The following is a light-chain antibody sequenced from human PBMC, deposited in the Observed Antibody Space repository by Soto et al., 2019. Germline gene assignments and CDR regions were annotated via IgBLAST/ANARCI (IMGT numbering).Light chain of an antibody. CDR2: GAS. V-gene: IGKV1-6*01. J-gene: IGKJ1*01. CDR3: LQDFSYPRT. CDR1: QGIRTD. Sequence: AFQLYQSPSSLSASIGDRVTITCRASQGIRTDLGWYQQSPGKAPKVLIVGASTLQSGVPSRFSGSGSGTDFTLTISSLQPEDSATYYCLQDFSYPRTFGQGTKVDIK.